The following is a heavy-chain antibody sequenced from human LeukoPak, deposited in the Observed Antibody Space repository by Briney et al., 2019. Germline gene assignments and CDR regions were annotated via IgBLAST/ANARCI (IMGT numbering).Heavy chain of an antibody. J-gene: IGHJ4*02. CDR2: ISAYNGNT. D-gene: IGHD3-10*01. V-gene: IGHV1-18*01. Sequence: ASVKVSCKASGYTFTSYGINWVRQAPGQGLEWMGWISAYNGNTNYAQKVQGRVTMTTDTSTSTAYMELRSLRSDDTAVYYCACGHGSGTYSHYWGQGTLVPVSS. CDR1: GYTFTSYG. CDR3: ACGHGSGTYSHY.